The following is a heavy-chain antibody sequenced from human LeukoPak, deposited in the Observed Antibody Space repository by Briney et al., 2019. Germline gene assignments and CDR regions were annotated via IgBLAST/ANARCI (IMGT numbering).Heavy chain of an antibody. CDR3: ARLCSSGYNLYYYYYMDV. V-gene: IGHV4-61*02. Sequence: SETLSLTCTVSGDSISSGDYYWSWIRQPAGKGLEWIGRISSSGSTNYNPSLKSRVTISVDTSKNQFSLKLSSVTAADTAVYYCARLCSSGYNLYYYYYMDVWGKGTTVTISS. CDR2: ISSSGST. CDR1: GDSISSGDYY. J-gene: IGHJ6*03. D-gene: IGHD3-22*01.